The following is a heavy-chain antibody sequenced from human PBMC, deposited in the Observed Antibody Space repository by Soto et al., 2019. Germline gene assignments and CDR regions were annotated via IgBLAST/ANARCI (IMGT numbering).Heavy chain of an antibody. CDR3: ARASMYIWNDH. CDR2: VNPSSGNT. D-gene: IGHD1-20*01. J-gene: IGHJ5*02. CDR1: GYTFTTYD. Sequence: QVQLVQSGAEVKRPGASVKVSCEASGYTFTTYDINWVRQASGQGLEWMGCVNPSSGNTVYAQKFHGRVTMTRDTSISPAYMELSSLKSDDPAIYYCARASMYIWNDHWGQGTLVTVSS. V-gene: IGHV1-8*01.